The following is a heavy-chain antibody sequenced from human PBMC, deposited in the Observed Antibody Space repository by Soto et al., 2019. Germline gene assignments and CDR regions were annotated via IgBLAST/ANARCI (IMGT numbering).Heavy chain of an antibody. J-gene: IGHJ3*02. Sequence: QLQLQESGPGLVKPSETLSLTCTVSGDSISNTSHYWGWIRQPPGKGLEWIGTSYYRGSTSYNPSLKSRVTKSVDTSKNQFPLKLSSVTAADTAVYYCARSIAARPQDAFDIWGQGTMVTVSS. V-gene: IGHV4-39*01. CDR2: SYYRGST. CDR3: ARSIAARPQDAFDI. CDR1: GDSISNTSHY. D-gene: IGHD6-6*01.